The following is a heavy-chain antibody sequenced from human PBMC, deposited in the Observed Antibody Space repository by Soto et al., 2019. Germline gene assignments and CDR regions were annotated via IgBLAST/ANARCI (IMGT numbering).Heavy chain of an antibody. Sequence: SVTLSLTCTVSGGSVSSGSYYWSWIRKPPGKGLEWIGYIYYSGTTRYNPSRKSRVTTSVDTSKNQFSLKLSSVTAADTAVYYCARLGGYYQALDTWGQGTLVTVSS. CDR1: GGSVSSGSYY. J-gene: IGHJ5*02. V-gene: IGHV4-61*01. D-gene: IGHD3-22*01. CDR3: ARLGGYYQALDT. CDR2: IYYSGTT.